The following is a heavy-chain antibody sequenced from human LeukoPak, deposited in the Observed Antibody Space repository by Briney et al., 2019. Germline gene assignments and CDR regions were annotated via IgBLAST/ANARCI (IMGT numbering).Heavy chain of an antibody. CDR3: ARDFGDYGDYAPIA. Sequence: SVKVSCKASGYTFTSYGISWVRQAPGQGLEWMGGIIPIFGTANYAQKFQGRVTITADESTSTAYMELSSLRSEDTAVYYCARDFGDYGDYAPIAWGQGTLVTVSS. CDR1: GYTFTSYG. CDR2: IIPIFGTA. J-gene: IGHJ5*02. V-gene: IGHV1-69*13. D-gene: IGHD4-17*01.